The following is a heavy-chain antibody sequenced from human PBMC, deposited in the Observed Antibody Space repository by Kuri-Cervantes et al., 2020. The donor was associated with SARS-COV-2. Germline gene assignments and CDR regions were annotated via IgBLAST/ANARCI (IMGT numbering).Heavy chain of an antibody. CDR3: ARDYIVVVPAANSNFDY. Sequence: ASVKVSCKASGYTFTSYGISWVRQAPGQGLEWMGWISAYNGNTNYAQKLQGRVTMTTDTSTSTAYMELRSLRSDDTAVCYCARDYIVVVPAANSNFDYWGQGTLVTVSS. D-gene: IGHD2-2*01. CDR2: ISAYNGNT. V-gene: IGHV1-18*01. CDR1: GYTFTSYG. J-gene: IGHJ4*02.